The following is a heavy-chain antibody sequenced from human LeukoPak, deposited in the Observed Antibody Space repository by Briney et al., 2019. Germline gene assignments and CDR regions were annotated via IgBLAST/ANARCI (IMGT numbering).Heavy chain of an antibody. CDR1: GFTVSSNY. Sequence: GGSLRLSRAASGFTVSSNYMSWVRQAPGKGLEWVSVIYSGGSTYYADSVKGRFTISRDNSKNTLYLQMNSLRAEDTAVYYCARSTGYYYYGMDVWGKGTTVTVSS. V-gene: IGHV3-66*01. D-gene: IGHD4-17*01. CDR3: ARSTGYYYYGMDV. CDR2: IYSGGST. J-gene: IGHJ6*04.